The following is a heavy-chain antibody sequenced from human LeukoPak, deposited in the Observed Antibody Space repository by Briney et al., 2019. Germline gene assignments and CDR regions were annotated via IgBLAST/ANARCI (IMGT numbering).Heavy chain of an antibody. Sequence: RGSLRLSCAASGFTFSDYYMSWIRQAPGKGLEWVSYISSSSNYTNYADSVKGRFTISRDNAKNSLYLQMNSLRAEDTAVYYCASRGGSSGWYGDYYYGMDVWGKGTTVTVSS. D-gene: IGHD6-19*01. CDR1: GFTFSDYY. J-gene: IGHJ6*04. V-gene: IGHV3-11*06. CDR3: ASRGGSSGWYGDYYYGMDV. CDR2: ISSSSNYT.